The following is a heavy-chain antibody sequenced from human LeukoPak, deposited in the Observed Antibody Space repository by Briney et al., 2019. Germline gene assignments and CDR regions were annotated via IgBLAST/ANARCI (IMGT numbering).Heavy chain of an antibody. CDR3: TTEGLYYDYVWGSYRYGDY. D-gene: IGHD3-16*02. CDR1: GFTFSSYA. Sequence: PGGSLRLSCAASGFTFSSYAMHWVRQAPGKGLEWVAVISYDGSNKYYADSVKGRFTISRDNSKNTLYLQMNSLKTEDTAVYYCTTEGLYYDYVWGSYRYGDYWGQGTLVTVSS. CDR2: ISYDGSNK. J-gene: IGHJ4*02. V-gene: IGHV3-30*04.